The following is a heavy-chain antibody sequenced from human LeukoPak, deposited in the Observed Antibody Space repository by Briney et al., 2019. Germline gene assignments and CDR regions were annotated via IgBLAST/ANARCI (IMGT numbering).Heavy chain of an antibody. J-gene: IGHJ4*02. V-gene: IGHV3-23*01. CDR1: GVTFSSYA. D-gene: IGHD6-13*01. Sequence: GGTLRLSCAASGVTFSSYAMSWGRQTPGGGVEWGSAISGSGGSTYYADSVKGRFTMSRDNSKNTLYLQMNSLRAADTAVFYCAKDRIAAATMGALNYWGQGTLVTVSS. CDR3: AKDRIAAATMGALNY. CDR2: ISGSGGST.